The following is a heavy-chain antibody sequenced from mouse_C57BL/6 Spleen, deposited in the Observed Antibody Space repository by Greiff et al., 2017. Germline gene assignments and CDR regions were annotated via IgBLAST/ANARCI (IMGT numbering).Heavy chain of an antibody. CDR2: ISSGGSYT. CDR1: GFTFSSYG. Sequence: EVNVVESGGDLVKPGGSLKLSCAASGFTFSSYGMSWVRQTPDKRLEWVATISSGGSYTYYPDSVKGRFTISRDNAKNTLYLQMSSLKSEDTAMYYCARQQATVVATRYFDVWGTGTTVTVSS. V-gene: IGHV5-6*01. D-gene: IGHD1-1*01. J-gene: IGHJ1*03. CDR3: ARQQATVVATRYFDV.